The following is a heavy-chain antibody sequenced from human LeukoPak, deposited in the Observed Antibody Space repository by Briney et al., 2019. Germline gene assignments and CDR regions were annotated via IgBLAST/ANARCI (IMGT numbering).Heavy chain of an antibody. J-gene: IGHJ3*01. CDR3: AGGYAFDV. V-gene: IGHV6-1*01. Sequence: SQSLSLTCAIAGDSVSNNNYAGDSIRQSPSRGLKWLGRKYDRSPWTNEYAPSVMDRIRVAPDTSNNPFSLHLRSVTPDDTDVYYCAGGYAFDVWGPKTTVTVSS. CDR1: GDSVSNNNYA. CDR2: KYDRSPWTN.